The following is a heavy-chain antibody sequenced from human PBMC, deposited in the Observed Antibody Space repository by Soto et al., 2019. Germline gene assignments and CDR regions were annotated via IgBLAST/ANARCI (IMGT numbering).Heavy chain of an antibody. Sequence: QVQLQESGPGLVKPSGTLSLTCAVSGGSISSSNWWSWVRQSPGKGLEWIGEIYHSGSTNYNPSLKSRLPISVDTSNHHFSLKLRSVPAADTAVYYCARAGYCSGRSSNGNWFDPWGQGTLVTVSS. V-gene: IGHV4-4*02. J-gene: IGHJ5*02. D-gene: IGHD2-15*01. CDR1: GGSISSSNW. CDR3: ARAGYCSGRSSNGNWFDP. CDR2: IYHSGST.